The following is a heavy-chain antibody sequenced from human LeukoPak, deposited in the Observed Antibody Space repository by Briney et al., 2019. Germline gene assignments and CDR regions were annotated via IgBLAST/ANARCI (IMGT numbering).Heavy chain of an antibody. D-gene: IGHD3-10*01. J-gene: IGHJ5*02. CDR1: GYSFTSSW. Sequence: GESLKISCQASGYSFTSSWIGWARPMPGKGLEWMAIINPGDSDTRYSPSFQGQVTISADKSISTVYLQWGSLKASDTAMYYCARQPGAGWFDPWSQGTLVTVSS. CDR3: ARQPGAGWFDP. V-gene: IGHV5-51*01. CDR2: INPGDSDT.